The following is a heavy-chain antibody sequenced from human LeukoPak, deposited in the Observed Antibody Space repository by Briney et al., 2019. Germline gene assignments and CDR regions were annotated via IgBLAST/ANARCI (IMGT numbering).Heavy chain of an antibody. CDR2: IYYSRST. V-gene: IGHV4-39*01. J-gene: IGHJ4*02. CDR3: ARQGHYYYDSSGRFDY. D-gene: IGHD3-22*01. Sequence: SETLSLTCTVSGGSISSSSYYWGWIRQPPGKGLEWIGSIYYSRSTYYNPSLKSRVTISVDTSKNQFSLKLSSVTAADTAVYYCARQGHYYYDSSGRFDYWGQGTLVTVSS. CDR1: GGSISSSSYY.